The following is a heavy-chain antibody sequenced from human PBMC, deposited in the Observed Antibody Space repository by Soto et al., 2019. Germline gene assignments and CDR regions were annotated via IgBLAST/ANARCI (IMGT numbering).Heavy chain of an antibody. CDR3: VREGRGPFDF. D-gene: IGHD5-12*01. CDR2: IGGRGNSA. Sequence: GGSLRLSCAASGFIFTNYAMNWVRQAPGKGLEWVSVIGGRGNSAYYADSVQGRFTISRDNSKNTLSLQMSSLTADDTAIYYYVREGRGPFDFWGRGTMVTVSS. V-gene: IGHV3-23*01. J-gene: IGHJ3*01. CDR1: GFIFTNYA.